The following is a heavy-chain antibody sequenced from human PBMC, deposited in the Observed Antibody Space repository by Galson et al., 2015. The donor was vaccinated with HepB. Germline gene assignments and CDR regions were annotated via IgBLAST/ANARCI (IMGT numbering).Heavy chain of an antibody. J-gene: IGHJ4*02. CDR1: GGSISSGGYS. D-gene: IGHD5-18*01. CDR3: ARVGYSYGLDY. CDR2: IYHSGST. V-gene: IGHV4-30-2*01. Sequence: TLSLTCFVSGGSISSGGYSWSWIRQPPGKGLEWIGYIYHSGSTYYNPSLKSRVTISVDRSKNQFSLKLSSVTAADTAVYYCARVGYSYGLDYWGQGTLVTVSS.